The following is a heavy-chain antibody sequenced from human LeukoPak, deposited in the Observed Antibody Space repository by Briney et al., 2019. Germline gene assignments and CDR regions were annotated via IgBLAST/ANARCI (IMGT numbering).Heavy chain of an antibody. CDR3: ARHGVYYGMDV. CDR2: ISSSSSYI. J-gene: IGHJ6*02. D-gene: IGHD3-10*01. V-gene: IGHV3-21*01. Sequence: KTGGSLRLSCAASGFTFSSYSMNWVRQAPGKGLEWVSSISSSSSYIYYADSVRGRFTISRDNAKNSLYLQMNSLRAEDTAVYYCARHGVYYGMDVWGQGTTVTVSS. CDR1: GFTFSSYS.